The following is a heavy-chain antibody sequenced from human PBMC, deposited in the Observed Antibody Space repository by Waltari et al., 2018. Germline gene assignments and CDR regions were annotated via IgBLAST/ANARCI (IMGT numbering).Heavy chain of an antibody. J-gene: IGHJ4*02. D-gene: IGHD3-16*02. CDR1: GGSFSGYY. CDR2: INHSGST. CDR3: ARSTYYDYVWGSYRYTFGYHFDY. Sequence: QVQLQQWGAGLLKPSETLSLTCAVYGGSFSGYYWSWIRQPPGKGLEWIGEINHSGSTNYNPSLKSRVTISVDTSKNQVSLKLSSVTAADTAVYYCARSTYYDYVWGSYRYTFGYHFDYWGQGTLVTVSS. V-gene: IGHV4-34*01.